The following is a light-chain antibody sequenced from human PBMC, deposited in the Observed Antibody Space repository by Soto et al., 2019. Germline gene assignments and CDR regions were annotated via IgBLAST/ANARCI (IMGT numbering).Light chain of an antibody. CDR1: SSDVGGYNY. CDR3: SSYTSSSTRV. Sequence: QSALTQPASVSGSPGQSITISCTGTSSDVGGYNYVSWYQQHPGKAPELMIYEVSNRPSGVSNRFSGSKSGNTASLTISGLQAEDGDDYYCSSYTSSSTRVFGGGTKVTVL. V-gene: IGLV2-14*01. CDR2: EVS. J-gene: IGLJ3*02.